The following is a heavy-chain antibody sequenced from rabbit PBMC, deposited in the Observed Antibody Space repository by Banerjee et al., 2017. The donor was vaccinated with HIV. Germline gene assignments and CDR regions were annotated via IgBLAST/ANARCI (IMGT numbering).Heavy chain of an antibody. J-gene: IGHJ4*01. CDR2: IYTGSGGT. Sequence: EESGGGLVKPEGSLTLTCTASGLSFSSSYWISWVRQAPGKRPEWIACIYTGSGGTYYATWVNGRFTISKTSSTTVTLQMTSLTAADAATYFCARGYAGDAGYDYALNLWGPGTLVTVS. CDR1: GLSFSSSYW. CDR3: ARGYAGDAGYDYALNL. D-gene: IGHD6-1*01. V-gene: IGHV1S45*01.